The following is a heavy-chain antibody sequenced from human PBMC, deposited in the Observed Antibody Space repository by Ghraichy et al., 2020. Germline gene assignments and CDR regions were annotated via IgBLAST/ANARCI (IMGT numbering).Heavy chain of an antibody. CDR2: INHSGST. J-gene: IGHJ4*02. CDR3: ARRRREWSPPDY. CDR1: GESFSGYY. V-gene: IGHV4-34*01. D-gene: IGHD3-3*01. Sequence: SETRSLTCAVYGESFSGYYWTWIRQPPGKGLEWIGEINHSGSTNYNPSLKSRVTISVDTSKNQFSLKLSSVTAADTAVYYCARRRREWSPPDYWGQGTLVTVSS.